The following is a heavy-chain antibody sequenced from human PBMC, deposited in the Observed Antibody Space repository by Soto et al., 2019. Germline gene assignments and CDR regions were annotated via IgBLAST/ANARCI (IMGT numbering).Heavy chain of an antibody. Sequence: SETLSLTCTVSGGSISSSSYYWGWIRQPPGKGLEWIGSIYYSGSTYYNPSLKSRVTISVDTSKSQFSLKLSSVTAADTAVYYCARPLTNWEETDDYMDVWGKGTTVTVSS. CDR1: GGSISSSSYY. V-gene: IGHV4-39*01. CDR2: IYYSGST. CDR3: ARPLTNWEETDDYMDV. J-gene: IGHJ6*03. D-gene: IGHD7-27*01.